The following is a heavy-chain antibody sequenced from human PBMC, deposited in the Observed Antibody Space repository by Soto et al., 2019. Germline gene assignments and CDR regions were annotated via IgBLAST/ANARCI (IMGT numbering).Heavy chain of an antibody. D-gene: IGHD1-7*01. CDR1: GFTFSSYG. V-gene: IGHV3-23*01. CDR2: SSATGAGT. J-gene: IGHJ4*02. Sequence: EVQLLESGGGLVQPGGSLRLSCAASGFTFSSYGMTWVRQAPGKGLEWVSFSSATGAGTYYADSVKGRFTISRDNSKNTLYLQMTSLRADDTAVYYCAKDRRAGGNYGFYSDFWGQGARVIVSS. CDR3: AKDRRAGGNYGFYSDF.